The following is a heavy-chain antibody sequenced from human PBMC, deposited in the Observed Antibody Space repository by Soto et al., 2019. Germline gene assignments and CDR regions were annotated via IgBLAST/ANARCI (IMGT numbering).Heavy chain of an antibody. Sequence: QVQLVQSGAEVKKPGASVKVSCKASGYTFTSYGISWVRQAPGQGLEWMGWISAYNGNTNYAQKLRGRVTMTTDTSTSTAYKELRSLRSDDTAVYYCARSPGTIFGGVIIGFDPWGQGTLVTVSS. CDR2: ISAYNGNT. J-gene: IGHJ5*02. CDR3: ARSPGTIFGGVIIGFDP. V-gene: IGHV1-18*01. CDR1: GYTFTSYG. D-gene: IGHD3-3*01.